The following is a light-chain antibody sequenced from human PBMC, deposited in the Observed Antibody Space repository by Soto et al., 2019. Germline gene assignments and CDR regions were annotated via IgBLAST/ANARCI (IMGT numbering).Light chain of an antibody. CDR3: QQYNEWPLT. J-gene: IGKJ4*01. V-gene: IGKV3-15*01. CDR1: QSVSNN. Sequence: EIVMTQSPATLSVSPGERAILSCRASQSVSNNLAWYQQKPGQAPSLLIYHASTSASGIPARFGGSGSGTEFTLTISSLQSEDFAVYYCQQYNEWPLTFGGGTKVEIK. CDR2: HAS.